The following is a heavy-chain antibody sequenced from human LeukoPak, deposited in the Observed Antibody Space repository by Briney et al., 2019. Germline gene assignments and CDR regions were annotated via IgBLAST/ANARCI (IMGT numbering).Heavy chain of an antibody. J-gene: IGHJ4*02. V-gene: IGHV3-7*03. CDR2: IKQDGSEK. CDR3: ARDNPPDY. CDR1: GFTFSSSW. Sequence: GGSLRLSCVASGFTFSSSWMSWVRQAPGKGLEWVANIKQDGSEKSYVESVRGRFTISRDNAKNSPYLQLNSLRAEDTALYYCARDNPPDYWGQGTLVTVSS.